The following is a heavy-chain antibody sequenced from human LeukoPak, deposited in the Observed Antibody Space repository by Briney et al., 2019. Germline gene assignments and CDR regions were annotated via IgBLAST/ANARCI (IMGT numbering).Heavy chain of an antibody. J-gene: IGHJ3*02. CDR3: ARDGGGYYDSSGPIDAFDI. CDR1: GGSISSYY. CDR2: MYTSGST. D-gene: IGHD3-22*01. V-gene: IGHV4-4*07. Sequence: SETLSLTCTVSGGSISSYYWSWIRQPAGKGLEWIGRMYTSGSTNYNPSLKSRVTMSVDTSKNQFSLKLSSVTAADTAVYYCARDGGGYYDSSGPIDAFDIWGQGTMVTVTS.